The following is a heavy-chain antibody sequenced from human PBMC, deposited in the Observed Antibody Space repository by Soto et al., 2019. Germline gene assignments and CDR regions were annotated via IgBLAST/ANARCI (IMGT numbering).Heavy chain of an antibody. D-gene: IGHD6-19*01. CDR1: GGSISSGGYY. V-gene: IGHV4-31*03. CDR2: IHYSGST. Sequence: SETLSLTCTVSGGSISSGGYYWSWIRQHPGKGLEWIGYIHYSGSTYYNPSLKSRVTISVDTSRKQFSLKLTSVTAADTAVYYCARGRRAVDTHFDFRGQGTLVTVSS. J-gene: IGHJ4*02. CDR3: ARGRRAVDTHFDF.